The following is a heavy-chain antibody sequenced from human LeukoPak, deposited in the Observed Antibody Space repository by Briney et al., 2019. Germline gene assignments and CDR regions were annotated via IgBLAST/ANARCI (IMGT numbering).Heavy chain of an antibody. D-gene: IGHD5-18*01. Sequence: PGGSLRLSCATSGFTFSYYGMTWVRHAPGKGLEWVANIKQDGSEKYYVDDVKGRFTISRDNAEKSVYLQMNSLKAEDTAVYYCAREPSAAGYSDAFDYWGQGALVTVSS. V-gene: IGHV3-7*03. CDR3: AREPSAAGYSDAFDY. CDR1: GFTFSYYG. CDR2: IKQDGSEK. J-gene: IGHJ4*02.